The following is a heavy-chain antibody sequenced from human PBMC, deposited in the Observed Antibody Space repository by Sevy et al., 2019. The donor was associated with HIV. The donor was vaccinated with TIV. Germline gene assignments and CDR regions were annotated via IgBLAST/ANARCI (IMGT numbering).Heavy chain of an antibody. CDR2: IWNDGSDK. D-gene: IGHD3-22*01. Sequence: GGSLRLSCAASGFTFSNYGMHWVRQAPGKGLEWVAVIWNDGSDKYYANSVKGRFTISRDNSKNTLYLQMNSLRVEDTAVYFCARGGDFNDRSAKRDFDYWGQGTLVTVSS. V-gene: IGHV3-33*01. J-gene: IGHJ4*02. CDR3: ARGGDFNDRSAKRDFDY. CDR1: GFTFSNYG.